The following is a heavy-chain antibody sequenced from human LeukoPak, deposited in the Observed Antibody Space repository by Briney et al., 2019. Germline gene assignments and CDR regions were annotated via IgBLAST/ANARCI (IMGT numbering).Heavy chain of an antibody. Sequence: SVKVSCKASGGTFSSYAISWVRQAPGQGLEWMGGIIPIFGTANYAQKFQGRVTITPDESTSTAYMELSSLRSEDTAVYYCAREPYCGGDCYPHFDYWGQGTLVTVSS. CDR1: GGTFSSYA. CDR3: AREPYCGGDCYPHFDY. V-gene: IGHV1-69*13. CDR2: IIPIFGTA. D-gene: IGHD2-21*01. J-gene: IGHJ4*02.